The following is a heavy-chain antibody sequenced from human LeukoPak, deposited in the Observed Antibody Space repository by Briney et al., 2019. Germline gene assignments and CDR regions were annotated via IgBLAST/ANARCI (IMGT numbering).Heavy chain of an antibody. J-gene: IGHJ4*02. Sequence: PGGSLRLSCAASGFSFSDYSMNWVRQAPGKGLEWDSSISSSSSYLFYADSVKGRFTISRDNSKNTLYLQMNSLRAEDTAVYYCARGPSGYHNTGGQGTLVTVSS. CDR2: ISSSSSYL. CDR3: ARGPSGYHNT. CDR1: GFSFSDYS. V-gene: IGHV3-21*01. D-gene: IGHD5-12*01.